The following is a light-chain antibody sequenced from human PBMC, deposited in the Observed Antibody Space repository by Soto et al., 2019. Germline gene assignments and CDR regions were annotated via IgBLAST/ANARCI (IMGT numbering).Light chain of an antibody. V-gene: IGKV4-1*01. Sequence: DIVMTQSPDSLAVSLGERATINCKSSQSVLYSSNNKNYLAWYQQRPGQRPKLLIYWASTRESGVPDRFSGSGSVTDFTLTITSLPAEDVAVYYCQQYESTPPTFGQGTKLEIK. CDR2: WAS. CDR1: QSVLYSSNNKNY. J-gene: IGKJ2*01. CDR3: QQYESTPPT.